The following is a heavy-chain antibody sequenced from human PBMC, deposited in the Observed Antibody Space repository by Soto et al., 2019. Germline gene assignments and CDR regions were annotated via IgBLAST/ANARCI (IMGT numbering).Heavy chain of an antibody. CDR1: GGSVSSGCYY. D-gene: IGHD6-19*01. CDR3: ARGQRRGGSSGWSL. CDR2: IYYSGST. V-gene: IGHV4-61*01. J-gene: IGHJ4*02. Sequence: SETLSLACTVSGGSVSSGCYYWSWIRQPPGKGLEWIGYIYYSGSTNYNPSLKSRVTISVDTSKNQFSLNLNSVTAADTAVYYCARGQRRGGSSGWSLWGQGTLVTVSS.